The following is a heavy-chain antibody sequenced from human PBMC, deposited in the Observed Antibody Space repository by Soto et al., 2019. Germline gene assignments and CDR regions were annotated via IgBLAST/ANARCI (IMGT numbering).Heavy chain of an antibody. D-gene: IGHD6-19*01. CDR2: ISSSGSTI. Sequence: GGSLRLSCAASGFTFSSYAMSWVRQAPGKGLEWVSYISSSGSTIYYADSVKGRFTISRDNAKNSLYLQMNSLRAEDPAVYYCARDPSAIAVAAPYGMDVWGQGTTVTVSS. J-gene: IGHJ6*02. V-gene: IGHV3-48*04. CDR1: GFTFSSYA. CDR3: ARDPSAIAVAAPYGMDV.